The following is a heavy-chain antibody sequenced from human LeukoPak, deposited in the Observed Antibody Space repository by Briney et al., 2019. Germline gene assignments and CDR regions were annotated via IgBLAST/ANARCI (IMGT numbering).Heavy chain of an antibody. V-gene: IGHV4-59*01. CDR1: GVPISDYY. D-gene: IGHD1-14*01. Sequence: SETLSLTCNISGVPISDYYWSWIRLAPRRGLEWTGYMYYSGDSNSNPSLEGRVTMSADSSTNQFSLRLTSVTAADTAIYYCARELPSTGNWFDPWGQGILVTVSS. J-gene: IGHJ5*02. CDR3: ARELPSTGNWFDP. CDR2: MYYSGDS.